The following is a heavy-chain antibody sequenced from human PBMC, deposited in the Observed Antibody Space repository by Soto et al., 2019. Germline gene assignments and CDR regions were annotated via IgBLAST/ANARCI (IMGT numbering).Heavy chain of an antibody. J-gene: IGHJ5*02. Sequence: GGSLRLSCAASGFTFSSYAMSWVRQAPGKGLEWVSAISADGTFTYYADSVKGRFTISRDSSKSTLYLQMNSLRAEDAALYYCVGGYCSCDRCPPRQKKNWFDPWGQGTLVTVSS. CDR2: ISADGTFT. CDR3: VGGYCSCDRCPPRQKKNWFDP. V-gene: IGHV3-23*01. D-gene: IGHD2-15*01. CDR1: GFTFSSYA.